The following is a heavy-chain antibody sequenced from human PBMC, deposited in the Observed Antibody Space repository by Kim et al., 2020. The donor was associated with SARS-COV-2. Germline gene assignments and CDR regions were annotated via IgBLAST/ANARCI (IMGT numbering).Heavy chain of an antibody. D-gene: IGHD3-3*01. Sequence: ASVKVSCKVSGYTLTELSMHWVRQAPGKGLEWMGGFDPEDGETIYAQKFQGRVTMTEDTSTDTAYMELSSLRSEDTAVYYCAAARHWSGKDAFDIWGQGTMVTVSS. J-gene: IGHJ3*02. CDR1: GYTLTELS. CDR2: FDPEDGET. CDR3: AAARHWSGKDAFDI. V-gene: IGHV1-24*01.